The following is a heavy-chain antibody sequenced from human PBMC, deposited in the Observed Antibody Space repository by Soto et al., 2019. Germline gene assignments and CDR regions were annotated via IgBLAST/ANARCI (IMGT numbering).Heavy chain of an antibody. CDR3: ARGRFRGLRFLEWLLGYFDY. J-gene: IGHJ4*02. CDR1: GGSFSGYY. Sequence: QVQLQQWGAGLLKPSETLSLTCAVYGGSFSGYYWSWIRQPPGKGLEWIGEINHSGSTNYNPSLKSRVTISVDTSKNQFSLKLSSVTAADTAVYYCARGRFRGLRFLEWLLGYFDYWGQGTLVTVSS. D-gene: IGHD3-3*01. V-gene: IGHV4-34*01. CDR2: INHSGST.